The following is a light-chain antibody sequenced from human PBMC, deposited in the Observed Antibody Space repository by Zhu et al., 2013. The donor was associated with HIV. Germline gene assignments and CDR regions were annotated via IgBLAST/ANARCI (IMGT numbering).Light chain of an antibody. CDR2: LGS. J-gene: IGKJ4*01. CDR1: QSLLHSNGYNY. Sequence: DIVMTQSPLSLPVTPGEPASISCRSSQSLLHSNGYNYLDWYLQKPGQSPQLLIYLGSNRASGVPDRFSASGSGTDFTLKISRVEAEDVGVYYCMQSVQTPLIFGGGTKVEIK. V-gene: IGKV2-28*01. CDR3: MQSVQTPLI.